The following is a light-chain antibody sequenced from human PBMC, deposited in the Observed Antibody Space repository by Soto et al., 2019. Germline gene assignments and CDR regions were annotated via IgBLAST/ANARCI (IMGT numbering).Light chain of an antibody. CDR1: QSINNY. CDR3: QHRSSWPIT. CDR2: DAS. V-gene: IGKV3-11*01. J-gene: IGKJ4*01. Sequence: EIVLTQSPATLYFSPGERATLSCRASQSINNYLAWYQQEPGQTPRLLIYDASYRATGFPARFSGSGSGTDFTLTISSREPGDVAVYYCQHRSSWPITFGGGNKVEI.